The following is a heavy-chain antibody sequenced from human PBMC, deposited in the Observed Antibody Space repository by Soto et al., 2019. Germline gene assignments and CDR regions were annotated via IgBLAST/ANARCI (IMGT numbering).Heavy chain of an antibody. J-gene: IGHJ4*02. CDR2: ISDSGDDT. CDR3: VKASTWATKYFDF. V-gene: IGHV3-23*01. CDR1: GFNFRSYA. D-gene: IGHD1-26*01. Sequence: QTGGSLRLSCAASGFNFRSYAMRWVRQAPGKGLEWVSSISDSGDDTYYVDSVKGRFAISRDNSKNTVYLQMTSLRAEDTALYYCVKASTWATKYFDFWGQGTLVTVSS.